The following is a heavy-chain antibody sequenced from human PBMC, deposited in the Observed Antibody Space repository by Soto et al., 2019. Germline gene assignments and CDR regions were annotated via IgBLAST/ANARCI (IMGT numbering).Heavy chain of an antibody. V-gene: IGHV4-39*07. CDR1: GASVGSSTYQ. CDR2: VYYTGSTYTGST. CDR3: ARERAQGYGMDV. J-gene: IGHJ6*02. Sequence: SETLSLTCTVSGASVGSSTYQWGWIRQPPGKGLEWIGSVYYTGSTYTGSTYYNPSLKSRVTISVDTSKNQFSLRLSAVTATDTAVYYCARERAQGYGMDVWGQGTTVTVSS.